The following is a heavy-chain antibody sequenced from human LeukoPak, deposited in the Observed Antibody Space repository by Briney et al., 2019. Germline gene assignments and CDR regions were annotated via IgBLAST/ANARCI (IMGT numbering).Heavy chain of an antibody. D-gene: IGHD3-9*01. CDR1: GFIFDNFA. CDR2: IGWNSDRV. Sequence: GGSLRLSCAASGFIFDNFAMHWVRQAPGKGLEWVSGIGWNSDRVDYAASVKGRFTISRDNAKKSLYLQMNNLRAEDTALYYCAKGTWNILTSYSGNWGQGTLVTVSS. J-gene: IGHJ4*02. CDR3: AKGTWNILTSYSGN. V-gene: IGHV3-9*01.